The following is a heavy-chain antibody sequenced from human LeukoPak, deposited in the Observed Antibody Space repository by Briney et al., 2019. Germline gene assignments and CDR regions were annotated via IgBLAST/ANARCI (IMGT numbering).Heavy chain of an antibody. CDR2: IKTDGTMT. CDR3: ARGSLAGAGSHLDF. CDR1: GFTLSNYW. D-gene: IGHD6-19*01. J-gene: IGHJ4*02. Sequence: GGSLRLSCAASGFTLSNYWMPWVRQGPGKGLVWVSRIKTDGTMTIYADSVKSRFTISRDNAKNTFYLQMNSLRAEDTAVYYCARGSLAGAGSHLDFWGQGSLVTVSS. V-gene: IGHV3-74*01.